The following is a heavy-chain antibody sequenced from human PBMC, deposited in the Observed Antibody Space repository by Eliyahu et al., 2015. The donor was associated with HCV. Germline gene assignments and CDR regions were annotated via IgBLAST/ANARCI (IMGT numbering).Heavy chain of an antibody. CDR2: IYYTGKX. Sequence: QVQLKESGPGLVKPSETLSLTCTVSGGSIRSSSYYWGWIRQPPGKGLEWXGNIYYTGKXYYXPSVXSRVTVSLDPSKNQFSLKLSSVTAADTAVYYCARRHDYYDTTGWDPPFDYWGQGTLVTVSS. J-gene: IGHJ4*02. D-gene: IGHD3-22*01. V-gene: IGHV4-39*01. CDR1: GGSIRSSSYY. CDR3: ARRHDYYDTTGWDPPFDY.